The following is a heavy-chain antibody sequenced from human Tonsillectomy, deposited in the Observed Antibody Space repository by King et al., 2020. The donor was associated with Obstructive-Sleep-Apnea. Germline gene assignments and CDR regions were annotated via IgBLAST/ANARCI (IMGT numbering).Heavy chain of an antibody. D-gene: IGHD3-10*01. CDR1: GFAFTSYG. CDR2: ISYDGRNK. Sequence: VQLVESGGGVVQPGRSLRLSCAASGFAFTSYGMHWVRQAPGKGLEWVAGISYDGRNKYYADSVKGRFTISRDNSKNTLSLHMNSLRLEDTAVYYCAKDRGFGEKPTLFDYWGQGTLVTVSS. CDR3: AKDRGFGEKPTLFDY. J-gene: IGHJ4*02. V-gene: IGHV3-30*18.